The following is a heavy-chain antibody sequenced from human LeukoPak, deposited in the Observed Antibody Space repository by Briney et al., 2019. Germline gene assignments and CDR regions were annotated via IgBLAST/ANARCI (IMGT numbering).Heavy chain of an antibody. J-gene: IGHJ4*02. Sequence: SETLSLTCAVYGGSFSGYYWSWIRQPPGKGLEWIGEINHSGSTNYNPSLKSRVTISVDTSKNQFSLKLSSVTAADTAVCYCAGTSSSPYDYWGQGTLVTVSS. V-gene: IGHV4-34*01. CDR2: INHSGST. CDR1: GGSFSGYY. CDR3: AGTSSSPYDY. D-gene: IGHD6-13*01.